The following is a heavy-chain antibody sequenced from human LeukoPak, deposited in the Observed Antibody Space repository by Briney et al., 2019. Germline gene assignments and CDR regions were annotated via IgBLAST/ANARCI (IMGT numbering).Heavy chain of an antibody. J-gene: IGHJ4*02. D-gene: IGHD6-13*01. V-gene: IGHV3-30*03. CDR3: ATARQYSNSWYSDY. Sequence: GGSLRLSCAASGFTFRSYGMHWVRQAPGKGLEWGAVISYDGSNKYYADSVKGRFTISRDNSKNTLYLQMNSLRAEDTAVYYCATARQYSNSWYSDYWGQGTLVTVSS. CDR1: GFTFRSYG. CDR2: ISYDGSNK.